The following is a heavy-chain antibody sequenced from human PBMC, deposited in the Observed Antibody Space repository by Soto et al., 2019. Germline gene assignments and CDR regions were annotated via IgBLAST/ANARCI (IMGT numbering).Heavy chain of an antibody. CDR2: INHSGST. CDR1: GGSFSGDY. V-gene: IGHV4-34*01. J-gene: IGHJ5*02. CDR3: ARGYGSGSSWFDP. D-gene: IGHD3-10*01. Sequence: SXTLSLTCVVYGGSFSGDYCSWILQPPGKGLEWIGEINHSGSTNYNPSLKSRVTISVDTSKNQFSLKLSSVNAADTAVYYCARGYGSGSSWFDPWGQGTLVTVSS.